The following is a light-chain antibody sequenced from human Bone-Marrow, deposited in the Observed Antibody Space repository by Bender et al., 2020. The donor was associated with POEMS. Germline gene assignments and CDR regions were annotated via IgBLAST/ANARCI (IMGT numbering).Light chain of an antibody. V-gene: IGLV2-8*01. J-gene: IGLJ3*02. CDR3: SSYAGNNNLV. CDR1: TSDVGAYNL. CDR2: GDN. Sequence: QSALTQPASVSGSPGQSITISCTGSTSDVGAYNLVSWYRQQPGKAPRLILYGDNKRPSGVPGRFSGSKSGNAASLTVSGLQAEDEADYYCSSYAGNNNLVFGGGTKLTVL.